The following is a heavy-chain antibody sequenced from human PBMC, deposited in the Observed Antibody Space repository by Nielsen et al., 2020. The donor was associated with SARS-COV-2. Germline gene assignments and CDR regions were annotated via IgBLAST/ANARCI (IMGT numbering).Heavy chain of an antibody. CDR2: ISWDGGST. CDR1: GFTFDDYT. Sequence: GESLKISCAASGFTFDDYTMHWVRQAPGKGLEWVSLISWDGGSTYYADSVKGRFTISRDNSKNSLYLQMNSLRTEDTALYYCAKEAVQLEPWQAYGMDVWGQGTTVTVSS. V-gene: IGHV3-43*01. D-gene: IGHD1-1*01. CDR3: AKEAVQLEPWQAYGMDV. J-gene: IGHJ6*02.